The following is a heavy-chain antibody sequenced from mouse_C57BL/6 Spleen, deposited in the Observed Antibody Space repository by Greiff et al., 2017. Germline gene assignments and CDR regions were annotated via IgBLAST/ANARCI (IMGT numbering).Heavy chain of an antibody. J-gene: IGHJ2*01. CDR3: ARVYYGNLFYFAY. D-gene: IGHD2-1*01. Sequence: EVQLQQSGPELVKPGASVKISCKASGYSFTGYYMNWVKQSPEKSLEWIGEINPSTGGTTSNQKFKAKATLTVDKSSSTAYMQLKSLTSEDSAVYYCARVYYGNLFYFAYWGQGTALTVSS. CDR1: GYSFTGYY. V-gene: IGHV1-42*01. CDR2: INPSTGGT.